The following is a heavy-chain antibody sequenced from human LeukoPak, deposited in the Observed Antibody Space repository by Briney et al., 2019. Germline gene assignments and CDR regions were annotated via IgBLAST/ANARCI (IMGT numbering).Heavy chain of an antibody. V-gene: IGHV3-7*01. J-gene: IGHJ5*02. CDR2: IKQDGSVE. D-gene: IGHD3-22*01. CDR1: GFTFSRYW. Sequence: GGSLRLSCAASGFTFSRYWMSWVRQAPGKGLEWVATIKQDGSVEYYVDSVRGRFTISRDNAKNSLYLQMDGLRAEDTAVYHCARKLYYYDTSPAGWFDPWGQGTLVTVSS. CDR3: ARKLYYYDTSPAGWFDP.